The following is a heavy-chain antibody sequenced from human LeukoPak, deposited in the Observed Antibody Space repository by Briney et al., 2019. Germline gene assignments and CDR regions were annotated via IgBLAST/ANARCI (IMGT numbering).Heavy chain of an antibody. CDR3: ARQLVWGNWFDP. Sequence: ASVKVSCKTSGYIFTDYYIHWVRQAPGQGLEWMGRINPNSGGTNYAQKFQGRVTMTRDTSISTAYMELSRLRSDDTAVYYCARQLVWGNWFDPWGQGTLVTVSS. D-gene: IGHD6-6*01. J-gene: IGHJ5*02. CDR2: INPNSGGT. V-gene: IGHV1-2*06. CDR1: GYIFTDYY.